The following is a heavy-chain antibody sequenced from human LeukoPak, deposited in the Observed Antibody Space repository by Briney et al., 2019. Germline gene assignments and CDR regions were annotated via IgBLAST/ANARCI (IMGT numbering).Heavy chain of an antibody. V-gene: IGHV3-30*18. D-gene: IGHD4-17*01. CDR3: AKDVIEGDGEYREGSSDY. J-gene: IGHJ4*02. Sequence: PAESLTLSCAASGFTFSSYGMHWVRQAPGKGLEWVAVISYDGSNKYYADSVKGRFTSSSDNSKTTLYLQMNSLRAEDAAVYYCAKDVIEGDGEYREGSSDYWGQGTLVTVSS. CDR1: GFTFSSYG. CDR2: ISYDGSNK.